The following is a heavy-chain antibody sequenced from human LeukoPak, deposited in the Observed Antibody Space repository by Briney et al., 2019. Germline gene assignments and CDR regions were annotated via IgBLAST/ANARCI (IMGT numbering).Heavy chain of an antibody. V-gene: IGHV3-30*02. J-gene: IGHJ3*02. Sequence: GGSLRLSCAASGFTFSSYGMHWVRQAPGKGLEWVAFIRYDGSNKYYADSVKGRFTISRDNSKNMLYLQMNSLRAEDTAVYYCATNYYGSGIPDAFDIWGQGTMVTVSS. CDR2: IRYDGSNK. CDR1: GFTFSSYG. CDR3: ATNYYGSGIPDAFDI. D-gene: IGHD3-10*01.